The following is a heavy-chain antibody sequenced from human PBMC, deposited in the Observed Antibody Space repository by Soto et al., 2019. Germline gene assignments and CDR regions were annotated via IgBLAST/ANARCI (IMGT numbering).Heavy chain of an antibody. V-gene: IGHV3-15*07. D-gene: IGHD3-3*01. Sequence: EVQLVESGGGLVKPGGSLRLSCAASGFTFSNAWMNWVRQAPGKGLEWVGRIKSKTDGGTTDYAAPVTGRFTISRDDSKNTLYLQMNSLKTEDTAVYYCTSPYDFWSGYGMDVWGQGTTVTVSS. CDR2: IKSKTDGGTT. CDR1: GFTFSNAW. CDR3: TSPYDFWSGYGMDV. J-gene: IGHJ6*02.